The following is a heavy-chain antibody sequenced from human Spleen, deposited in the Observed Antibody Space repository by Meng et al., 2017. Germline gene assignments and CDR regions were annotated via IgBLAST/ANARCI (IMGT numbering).Heavy chain of an antibody. V-gene: IGHV3-48*03. D-gene: IGHD3-3*01. Sequence: GESLKISCAASGFTFSSYEMNWVRQAPGKGLEWVSYISSSGSTIYYADSVKGRFTISRDNAKNSLYLQMNSLRAEDTAVYYCARDITIFGVVGGAFDIWGQGTMVTVSS. CDR2: ISSSGSTI. CDR3: ARDITIFGVVGGAFDI. CDR1: GFTFSSYE. J-gene: IGHJ3*02.